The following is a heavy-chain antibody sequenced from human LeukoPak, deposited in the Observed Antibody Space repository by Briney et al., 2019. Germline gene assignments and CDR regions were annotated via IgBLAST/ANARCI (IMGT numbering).Heavy chain of an antibody. CDR1: GGSISPYF. V-gene: IGHV4-59*01. CDR3: ARDDYRGVTNFDP. Sequence: NSSETLSLTCTVSGGSISPYFWSWIRQPPGKGLEWIGYISYTGSTNYNPSLKSRVTISVDTSKNQFSLQLTSVIAADTAVYYCARDDYRGVTNFDPWGQGTLVTVSS. D-gene: IGHD3-10*01. J-gene: IGHJ5*02. CDR2: ISYTGST.